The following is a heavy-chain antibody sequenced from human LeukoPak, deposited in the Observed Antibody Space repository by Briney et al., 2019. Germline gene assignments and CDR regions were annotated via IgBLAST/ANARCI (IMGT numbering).Heavy chain of an antibody. CDR2: MNPNTGNT. J-gene: IGHJ6*03. D-gene: IGHD7-27*01. CDR3: ARGPLTGEHYHYYMDV. Sequence: GASVKVSCKASGYSFTTFDINWVRRATGQGLEWMGWMNPNTGNTGFAGKFQGRVTITGNTSISTVYMEPTSLTSDDTAVYYCARGPLTGEHYHYYMDVWGTGTTITVSS. V-gene: IGHV1-8*03. CDR1: GYSFTTFD.